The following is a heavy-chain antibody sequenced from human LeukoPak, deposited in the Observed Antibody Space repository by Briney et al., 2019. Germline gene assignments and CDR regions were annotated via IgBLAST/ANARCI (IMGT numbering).Heavy chain of an antibody. V-gene: IGHV1-69*13. D-gene: IGHD6-19*01. J-gene: IGHJ4*02. CDR2: IIPIFGTA. CDR1: RGTFSSYN. Sequence: ASVKVSCKASRGTFSSYNISWVRQAPGQGLEWMGGIIPIFGTANYAQKFQGRVTITADESTSTAYMELSSLRSEDTAVYYCAKDESPLGRWLVHGVYWGQGTLVTVSS. CDR3: AKDESPLGRWLVHGVY.